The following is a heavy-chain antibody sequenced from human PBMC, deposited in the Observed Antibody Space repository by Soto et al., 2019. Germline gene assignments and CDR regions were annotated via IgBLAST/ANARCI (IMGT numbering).Heavy chain of an antibody. V-gene: IGHV4-39*01. J-gene: IGHJ4*02. CDR3: SRLGRFGGVIVIKPRGFGFDY. CDR2: IYYSGST. D-gene: IGHD3-16*02. Sequence: SETLSLTCTVSGGSISSSSYYWGWIRQPPGKGLEWIGSIYYSGSTYYNPSLKSRVTISVDTSKNQFSLKLSSVTAADTAVYYCSRLGRFGGVIVIKPRGFGFDYWGQGTLVTVSS. CDR1: GGSISSSSYY.